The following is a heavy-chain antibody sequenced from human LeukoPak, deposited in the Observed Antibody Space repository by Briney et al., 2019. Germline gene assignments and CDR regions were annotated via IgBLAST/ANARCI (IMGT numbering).Heavy chain of an antibody. Sequence: SVKVSXKASGGTFSSYAISWVRQAPGQGLEWMGGIIPIFGTANYAQKFQGRVTITTDESTSTAYMELSSLRSEDTAVYYCARVGVRWLRRKYYFDYWGQGTLVTVSS. V-gene: IGHV1-69*05. CDR3: ARVGVRWLRRKYYFDY. J-gene: IGHJ4*02. D-gene: IGHD6-19*01. CDR2: IIPIFGTA. CDR1: GGTFSSYA.